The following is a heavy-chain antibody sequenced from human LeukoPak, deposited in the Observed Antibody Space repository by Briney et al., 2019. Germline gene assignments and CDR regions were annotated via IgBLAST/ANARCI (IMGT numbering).Heavy chain of an antibody. Sequence: PGRCLRLSRAPAAFTVNSNYMSSARQAPGKGLEWVSLTYTGGSTYYAASVRGRFTISRDNSKNTLYLQMNSLRPEDTAIYYCARGFGKAAADVFGGYTMDVWGQGTTVTVSS. D-gene: IGHD6-13*01. CDR2: TYTGGST. CDR1: AFTVNSNY. CDR3: ARGFGKAAADVFGGYTMDV. J-gene: IGHJ6*02. V-gene: IGHV3-66*02.